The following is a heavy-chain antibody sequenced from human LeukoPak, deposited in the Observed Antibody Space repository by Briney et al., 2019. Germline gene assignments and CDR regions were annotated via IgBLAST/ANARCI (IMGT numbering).Heavy chain of an antibody. CDR1: GGSISSYY. CDR3: ARGYNWGSPTRNFYYLDV. Sequence: SETLSLTCTVSGGSISSYYWSWIRQPAGKGLEWIGRIYTSGSTNYNPSLKSRVTMSVDTSKNQFSLKLRSVTAADMAVYYCARGYNWGSPTRNFYYLDVWGKGTTVTVSS. D-gene: IGHD7-27*01. V-gene: IGHV4-4*07. CDR2: IYTSGST. J-gene: IGHJ6*03.